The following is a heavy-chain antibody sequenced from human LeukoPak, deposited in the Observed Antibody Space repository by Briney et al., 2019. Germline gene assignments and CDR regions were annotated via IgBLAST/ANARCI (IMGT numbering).Heavy chain of an antibody. Sequence: GGSLRLSCAASGFTFYSYTMSWVRQPPGTGLGWVSAINDRGSSTNYADSVKGRFTISRDNSKNTLYLQMNSLRAEDTAVYYCARDDQNSYYDFWSGYFDYWGQGTLVTVSS. V-gene: IGHV3-23*01. J-gene: IGHJ4*02. CDR1: GFTFYSYT. D-gene: IGHD3-3*01. CDR2: INDRGSST. CDR3: ARDDQNSYYDFWSGYFDY.